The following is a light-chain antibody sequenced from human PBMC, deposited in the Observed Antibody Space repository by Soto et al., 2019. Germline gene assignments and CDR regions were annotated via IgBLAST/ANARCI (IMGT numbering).Light chain of an antibody. V-gene: IGKV1-5*03. CDR1: RDIGTR. CDR2: RAS. Sequence: TEMTQSPGTLSASVGDSVSISCRASRDIGTRLVACQQKPGRSPTLLIYRASTWTRGVPSRFSGSGSGTEFTLTISSLQPDDFATYYCHQHETYPLTFGGGTKVDI. J-gene: IGKJ4*01. CDR3: HQHETYPLT.